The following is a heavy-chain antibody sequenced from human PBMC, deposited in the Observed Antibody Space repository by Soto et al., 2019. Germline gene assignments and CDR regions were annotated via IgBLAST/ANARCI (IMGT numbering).Heavy chain of an antibody. Sequence: ASVKVSCKASGYTFTDYYLHWVLQAPGQGLEWMGWINPNSGATNYAQKFQGRVTMTRDTSLSTAYMALSSLRSDDTAVYYCARDGVEIAILTLIGMDVWGQGTTVTVSS. CDR1: GYTFTDYY. V-gene: IGHV1-2*02. CDR3: ARDGVEIAILTLIGMDV. D-gene: IGHD2-21*01. CDR2: INPNSGAT. J-gene: IGHJ6*02.